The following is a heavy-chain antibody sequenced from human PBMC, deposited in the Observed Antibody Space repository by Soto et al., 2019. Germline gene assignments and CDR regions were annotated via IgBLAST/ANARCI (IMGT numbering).Heavy chain of an antibody. V-gene: IGHV5-10-1*01. Sequence: GESLKISCKGSGYSFTSYWINWVRQMPGKGLEXMGXXDXXDXXXXXSXXXQGHVTISADKSISTAYLQWTSLKASETAMYYCSRSLGSGPGGGDYWGHGTLVTVS. CDR1: GYSFTSYW. J-gene: IGHJ4*01. CDR3: SRSLGSGPGGGDY. CDR2: XDXXDXXX. D-gene: IGHD6-19*01.